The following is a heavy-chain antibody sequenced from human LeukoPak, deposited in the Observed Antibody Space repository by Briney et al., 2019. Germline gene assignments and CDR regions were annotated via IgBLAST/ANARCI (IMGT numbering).Heavy chain of an antibody. V-gene: IGHV1-69*05. Sequence: ASVKVSCKASGGTFSSYAISWVRQAPGQGLEWMGGIIPIFGTANYAQKFQGRVTITTDESTSTAYMELSSLRSEDTAVYYCAREDIVGATMQRRGVLDYWGQGTLVTVSS. CDR3: AREDIVGATMQRRGVLDY. CDR2: IIPIFGTA. CDR1: GGTFSSYA. D-gene: IGHD1-26*01. J-gene: IGHJ4*02.